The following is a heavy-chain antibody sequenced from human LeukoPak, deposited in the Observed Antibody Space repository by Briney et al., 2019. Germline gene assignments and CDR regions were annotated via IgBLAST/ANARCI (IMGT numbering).Heavy chain of an antibody. CDR3: ARVRCSSTSCYYFDY. V-gene: IGHV1-18*01. CDR2: ISAYNGDT. J-gene: IGHJ4*02. CDR1: GYTFTSHG. Sequence: GASVKVSCKASGYTFTSHGISWVRQAPGQGLEWMGWISAYNGDTKYAQNLQGRVTLTTYTSTTTAYLELRSLTSEDTAVYYCARVRCSSTSCYYFDYWGQGTLVTVSS. D-gene: IGHD2-2*01.